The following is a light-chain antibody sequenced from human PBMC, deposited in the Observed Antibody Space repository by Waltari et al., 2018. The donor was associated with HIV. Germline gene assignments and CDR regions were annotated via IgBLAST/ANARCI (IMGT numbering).Light chain of an antibody. CDR2: DVT. CDR1: NSAVGGYKY. CDR3: CSYAGNYTWV. Sequence: QSALTQPRSVSGSPGQSVTISCTGTNSAVGGYKYVSWYQQHPGKVPKLMIYDVTKWPSGVPDRFSGSKSGNTASLTISGLQAEDDADYYCCSYAGNYTWVFGGGTKLTVL. V-gene: IGLV2-11*01. J-gene: IGLJ3*02.